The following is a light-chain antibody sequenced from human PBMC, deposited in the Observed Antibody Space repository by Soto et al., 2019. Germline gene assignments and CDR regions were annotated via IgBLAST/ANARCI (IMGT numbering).Light chain of an antibody. Sequence: DIVLTQTPLSSPVTLGQPASISCRSSQSLVHSDGNTYLSWFHQRPGQLPRLLIAKVSNRFSGVPYRVSGSGAETNFTLKNNRVEAKDVGIYFCMQATQCRPDTFGQGTKLEIK. CDR1: QSLVHSDGNTY. V-gene: IGKV2-24*01. CDR3: MQATQCRPDT. CDR2: KVS. J-gene: IGKJ2*01.